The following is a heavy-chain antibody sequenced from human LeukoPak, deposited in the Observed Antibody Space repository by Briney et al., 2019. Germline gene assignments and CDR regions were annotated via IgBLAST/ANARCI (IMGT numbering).Heavy chain of an antibody. Sequence: VGSLRLSCAASGVTLSNYWMNGGCQAPGKGLEWVANIIRDGSVTYYEASVKGPFTISRDNHTTSLYLEMNRLRAPETAVYLCARADEYDSSGFYYARTDSWGPGTLVTASS. D-gene: IGHD3-22*01. CDR2: IIRDGSVT. V-gene: IGHV3-7*01. J-gene: IGHJ4*02. CDR1: GVTLSNYW. CDR3: ARADEYDSSGFYYARTDS.